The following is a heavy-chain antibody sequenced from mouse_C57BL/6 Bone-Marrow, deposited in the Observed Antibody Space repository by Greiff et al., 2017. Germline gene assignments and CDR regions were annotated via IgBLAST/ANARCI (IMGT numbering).Heavy chain of an antibody. CDR3: ARTYGVGYFDV. D-gene: IGHD1-2*01. CDR1: GYTFTSYG. J-gene: IGHJ1*03. V-gene: IGHV1-81*01. CDR2: IYPRSGNT. Sequence: QVQLQQSGAGLARPGASVKLSCKASGYTFTSYGISWVKQRTGQGLEWIGEIYPRSGNTYYNQKFKDKATLTVDKSSSTAYMQLSSLTSEDSAVYYSARTYGVGYFDVWGTGTTVTVSS.